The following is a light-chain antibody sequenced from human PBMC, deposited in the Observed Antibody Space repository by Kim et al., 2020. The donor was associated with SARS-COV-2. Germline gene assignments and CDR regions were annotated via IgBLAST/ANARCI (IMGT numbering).Light chain of an antibody. CDR1: QAISRY. Sequence: ASLGDRVTITCRASQAISRYLKWYHQKPGQATKLLIYAASSLQSGVSSRFSGSQSGTEFTLTISSLQPEDFATYYCQQSYTAPYTFGQGTKLEI. CDR2: AAS. CDR3: QQSYTAPYT. V-gene: IGKV1-39*01. J-gene: IGKJ2*01.